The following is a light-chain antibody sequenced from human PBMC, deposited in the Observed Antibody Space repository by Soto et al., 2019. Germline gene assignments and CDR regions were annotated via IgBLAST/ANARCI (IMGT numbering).Light chain of an antibody. CDR3: QTWGTGIHVV. CDR1: SGHSSYA. V-gene: IGLV4-69*01. Sequence: QLVLTQSPSASASLGASVKLTCTLNSGHSSYAIAWHQQQPDKGPRFLMKLNSDGSHTKGDGIPDRFSGSSSGAERYLTISSLQSEDEADYYCQTWGTGIHVVFGGGTKLTVL. CDR2: LNSDGSH. J-gene: IGLJ3*02.